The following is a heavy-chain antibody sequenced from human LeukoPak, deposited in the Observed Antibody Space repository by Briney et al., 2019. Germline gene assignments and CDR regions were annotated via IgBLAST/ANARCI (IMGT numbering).Heavy chain of an antibody. CDR1: GGSFSGYY. Sequence: SETLSLTCAVYGGSFSGYYWSWIRQPPGKGLEWIGEINHSGSTNYNPSLKSRVTISVDTSKNQFSLKLSSVTAADTAVYYYARDRIAAAGIAGKFGYWGQGTLVTVSS. CDR2: INHSGST. V-gene: IGHV4-34*01. J-gene: IGHJ4*02. CDR3: ARDRIAAAGIAGKFGY. D-gene: IGHD6-13*01.